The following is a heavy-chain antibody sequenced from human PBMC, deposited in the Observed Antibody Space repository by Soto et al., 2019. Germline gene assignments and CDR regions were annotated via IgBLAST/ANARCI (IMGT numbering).Heavy chain of an antibody. CDR2: LSGMGGSA. V-gene: IGHV3-23*01. Sequence: EVQVLESGGGLVQPGGSLRLSCVASGFTFTNYAMSWVRQAPGKGLEWVSGLSGMGGSAHYADTVKGRFTISKDNSKNTLYLQMDSLRVEDTAVYYCAKDPPYSANEVDPWGQGTLVTVSS. J-gene: IGHJ5*02. CDR1: GFTFTNYA. CDR3: AKDPPYSANEVDP. D-gene: IGHD1-26*01.